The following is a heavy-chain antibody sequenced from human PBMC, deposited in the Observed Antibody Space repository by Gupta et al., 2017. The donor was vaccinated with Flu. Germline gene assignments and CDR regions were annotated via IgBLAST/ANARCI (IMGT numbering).Heavy chain of an antibody. CDR3: ARGPPYYDFWSGYYSFDYYYGMDV. Sequence: EVQLVESGGGLVQPGGSLRLSCAASGFTFSSYSMNWVRQAPGKGLEWVSYISSSSSTIYYADSVKGRFTISRDNAKNSLYLQMNSLRDEDTAVYYCARGPPYYDFWSGYYSFDYYYGMDVWGQGTTVTVSS. J-gene: IGHJ6*02. CDR1: GFTFSSYS. D-gene: IGHD3-3*01. V-gene: IGHV3-48*02. CDR2: ISSSSSTI.